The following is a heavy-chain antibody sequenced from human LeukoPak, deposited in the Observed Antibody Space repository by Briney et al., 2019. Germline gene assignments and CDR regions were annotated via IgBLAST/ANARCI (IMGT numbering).Heavy chain of an antibody. CDR1: GYTFTSYY. CDR2: INPSGGST. V-gene: IGHV1-46*01. Sequence: ASVKVSCKASGYTFTSYYMHWVRQAPGQGLEWMGIINPSGGSTSYAQKFQGRVTMTRDTSTSTVYMELSSLRSEDTAVYYCARDPGREYDVDTAMGSPPDWDFDLWGRGTLVTVSS. J-gene: IGHJ2*01. CDR3: ARDPGREYDVDTAMGSPPDWDFDL. D-gene: IGHD5-18*01.